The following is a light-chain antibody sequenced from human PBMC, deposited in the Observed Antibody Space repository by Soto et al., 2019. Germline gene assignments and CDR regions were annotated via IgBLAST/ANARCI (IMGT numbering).Light chain of an antibody. CDR3: QLYGSSLN. CDR1: QSVSSSY. J-gene: IGKJ4*01. CDR2: GAS. Sequence: ESVLTQSPGTLSLSPGERATLSCRASQSVSSSYLVWYQQKPGQAPRLLIYGASSRATGVPDRFSGSGSGTDFTLTISRLEPEDFAVYYCQLYGSSLNFGGGTKVDIK. V-gene: IGKV3-20*01.